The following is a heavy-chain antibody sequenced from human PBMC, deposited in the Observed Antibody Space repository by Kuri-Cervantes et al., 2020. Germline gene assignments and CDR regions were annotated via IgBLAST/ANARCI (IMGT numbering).Heavy chain of an antibody. CDR3: ASSGSYYYNWFDP. CDR1: GGSISNHY. Sequence: SETLSLTCTVSGGSISNHYWSWFRQPPGKGLEYIGYVYYSGSTNYNPSLKSRVTISVDTSKNQFSLRLSSVTAADTAVYYCASSGSYYYNWFDPWGQGTLVTVSS. J-gene: IGHJ5*02. D-gene: IGHD1-26*01. V-gene: IGHV4-59*11. CDR2: VYYSGST.